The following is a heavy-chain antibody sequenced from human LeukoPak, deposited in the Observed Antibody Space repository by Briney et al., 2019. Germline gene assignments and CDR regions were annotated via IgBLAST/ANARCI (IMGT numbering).Heavy chain of an antibody. CDR2: IRSKANSYAT. CDR1: GFTFSGSA. V-gene: IGHV3-73*01. Sequence: PGGSLRPSCAASGFTFSGSAIHWVRQASGKGLEWLGRIRSKANSYATAYGASVEGRFTISRDDSKNTAYLQMNSLITEDTAVYFCTALGIAAAGMDYWGQGTLVTVSS. J-gene: IGHJ4*02. CDR3: TALGIAAAGMDY. D-gene: IGHD6-13*01.